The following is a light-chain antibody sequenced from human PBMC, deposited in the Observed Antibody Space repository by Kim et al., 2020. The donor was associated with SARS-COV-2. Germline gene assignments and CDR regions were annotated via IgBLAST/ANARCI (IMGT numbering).Light chain of an antibody. CDR2: GAS. CDR1: QSVSSSY. CDR3: QQYGSSPYT. Sequence: LSPGERATLSCRASQSVSSSYLAWYQKKPGQAPRLLIYGASSSATGIPDRFIGSGSGTDFTLTISRLEPEDFAVYYCQQYGSSPYTFGQGTKLEI. J-gene: IGKJ2*01. V-gene: IGKV3-20*01.